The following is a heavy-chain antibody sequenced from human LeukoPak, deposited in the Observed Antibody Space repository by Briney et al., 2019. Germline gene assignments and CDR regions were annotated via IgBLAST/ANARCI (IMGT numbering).Heavy chain of an antibody. Sequence: ASVKVSCKASGYTFTSYDINWVRQATGQGLEWMGWMNPNSGNTGYAQKFQGRVTMTRNTSISTAYMELSSLRSEDTAVYYCARAMAVAGPFYYYYYMDVWGKGTTVTVSS. V-gene: IGHV1-8*01. CDR3: ARAMAVAGPFYYYYYMDV. J-gene: IGHJ6*03. CDR1: GYTFTSYD. CDR2: MNPNSGNT. D-gene: IGHD6-19*01.